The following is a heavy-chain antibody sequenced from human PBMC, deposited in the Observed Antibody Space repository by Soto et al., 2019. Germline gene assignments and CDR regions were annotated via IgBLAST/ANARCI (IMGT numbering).Heavy chain of an antibody. Sequence: QVQLVQSGAEVKKPGASVKVSCKASGYTFTSYDINWVRQATGQGLEWMGWMNPNSGNTGYAQKFQGRVTMTSNTSISTAYMELSSLRSEDTAVYYCARQLIVVVPLDAFDIWGQGTMVTVSS. CDR1: GYTFTSYD. CDR3: ARQLIVVVPLDAFDI. CDR2: MNPNSGNT. D-gene: IGHD3-22*01. J-gene: IGHJ3*02. V-gene: IGHV1-8*01.